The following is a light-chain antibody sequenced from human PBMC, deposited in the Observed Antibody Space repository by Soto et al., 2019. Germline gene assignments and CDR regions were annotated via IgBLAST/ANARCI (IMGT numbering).Light chain of an antibody. Sequence: QSVLTQPASVSGSPGQSITISCTGTSSDGGGYNYVSWYQQHPGKAPKLMIYDVSNRPSGVSDRFSGSRSGKTASLTISGLQAEDEADYYCSSYTSSSTHVVFGGGTKLTVL. V-gene: IGLV2-14*01. J-gene: IGLJ2*01. CDR2: DVS. CDR1: SSDGGGYNY. CDR3: SSYTSSSTHVV.